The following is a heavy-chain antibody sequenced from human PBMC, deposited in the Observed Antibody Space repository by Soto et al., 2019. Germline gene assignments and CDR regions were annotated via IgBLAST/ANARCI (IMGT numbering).Heavy chain of an antibody. CDR3: ARGGSYYVFDY. CDR2: ITASSSDI. D-gene: IGHD1-26*01. Sequence: EVQLVDSGGGLVKPGGSLRLSCAASGFTFSTYSMNWVRQAPGKGLEWVSSITASSSDINYADSVKGRFTISRDNAKNSVYLQMNSLRAEDTAVYYCARGGSYYVFDYWGLGTLVTVSS. J-gene: IGHJ4*02. V-gene: IGHV3-21*01. CDR1: GFTFSTYS.